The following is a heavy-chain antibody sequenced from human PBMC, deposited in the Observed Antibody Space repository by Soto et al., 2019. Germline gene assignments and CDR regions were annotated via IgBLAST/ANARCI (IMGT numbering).Heavy chain of an antibody. D-gene: IGHD3-22*01. CDR3: ARGQNYYDSSTFQH. CDR1: GGTFSSYA. J-gene: IGHJ1*01. Sequence: GASVKVSCKASGGTFSSYAISWVRQAPGQGLEWMGGIIPIFGTANYAQKFQGRVTITADESTSTAYMELSSLRSEDTAVYYCARGQNYYDSSTFQHWGQGTLVTVSS. V-gene: IGHV1-69*13. CDR2: IIPIFGTA.